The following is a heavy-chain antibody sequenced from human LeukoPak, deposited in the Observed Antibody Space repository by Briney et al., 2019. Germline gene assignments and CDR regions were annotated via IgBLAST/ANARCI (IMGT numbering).Heavy chain of an antibody. CDR1: GYTFTSYG. CDR3: ARGEVPVDYYYYYYYMDV. CDR2: ISAYNGNT. V-gene: IGHV1-18*01. Sequence: ASVKVSCKTSGYTFTSYGVSWVRQAPGQGLEWMGWISAYNGNTDYPQRLQGRVTMTTDTSTNTANMELRSLRSDDTAVYYCARGEVPVDYYYYYYYMDVWGKGTTVTVSS. D-gene: IGHD2-2*01. J-gene: IGHJ6*03.